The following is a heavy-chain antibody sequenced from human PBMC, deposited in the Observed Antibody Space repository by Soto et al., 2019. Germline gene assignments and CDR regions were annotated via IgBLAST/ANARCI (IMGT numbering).Heavy chain of an antibody. D-gene: IGHD2-2*01. CDR3: TRDQDCSSTSCYNWFDP. Sequence: PGGSLRLSCTASGFTFGDYAMSWFRQAPGKGLEWVGFIRSKAYGGTTEYAASVKGRFTISRDDSKSIAYLQMNSLKTEDTAVYYCTRDQDCSSTSCYNWFDPWGQRTLVTVSS. V-gene: IGHV3-49*03. J-gene: IGHJ5*02. CDR2: IRSKAYGGTT. CDR1: GFTFGDYA.